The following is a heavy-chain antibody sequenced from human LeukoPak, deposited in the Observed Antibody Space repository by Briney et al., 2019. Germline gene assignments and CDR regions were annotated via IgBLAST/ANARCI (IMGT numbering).Heavy chain of an antibody. D-gene: IGHD1-26*01. CDR3: ARVRWELRGNYFDY. V-gene: IGHV3-21*01. Sequence: GGSLRLSCAASGFTFSNAWMSWVRQAPGKGLEWVSSISSSSSYIYYADSVKGRFTISRDNAKNSLYLQMNSLRAEDTAVYYCARVRWELRGNYFDYWGQGTLVTVSS. CDR2: ISSSSSYI. CDR1: GFTFSNAW. J-gene: IGHJ4*02.